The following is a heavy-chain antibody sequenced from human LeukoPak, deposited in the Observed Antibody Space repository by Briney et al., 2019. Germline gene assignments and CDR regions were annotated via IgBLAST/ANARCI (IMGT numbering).Heavy chain of an antibody. CDR3: ARENQYYDILTGYSPLYYYYYGMDV. J-gene: IGHJ6*02. D-gene: IGHD3-9*01. CDR1: GFTFSSYA. Sequence: GGSLRLSCAASGFTFSSYAMHWVRQAPGKGLEWVAVISYDGSNKYYADSVKGRFTISRDNSKNTLYLQMNSLRAEDTAVYYCARENQYYDILTGYSPLYYYYYGMDVWGQGTTVTVSS. CDR2: ISYDGSNK. V-gene: IGHV3-30-3*01.